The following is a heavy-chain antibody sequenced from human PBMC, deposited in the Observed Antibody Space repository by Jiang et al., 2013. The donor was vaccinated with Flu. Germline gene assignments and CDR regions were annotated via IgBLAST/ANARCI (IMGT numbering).Heavy chain of an antibody. Sequence: LLKPSETLSLTCTVSGGSISSSSYYWGWIRQPPGKGLEWIGSIYYRGSTYYNPSLKSRVTISVDTSKNQFSLKLSSVTAADTAVYYCATRTSGHAFDFWGQGTMVTVSS. CDR2: IYYRGST. CDR1: GGSISSSSYY. CDR3: ATRTSGHAFDF. D-gene: IGHD2-2*01. V-gene: IGHV4-39*07. J-gene: IGHJ3*01.